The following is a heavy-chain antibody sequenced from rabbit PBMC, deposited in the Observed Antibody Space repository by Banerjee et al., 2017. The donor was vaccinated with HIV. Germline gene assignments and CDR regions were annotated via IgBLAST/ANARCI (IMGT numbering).Heavy chain of an antibody. V-gene: IGHV1S40*01. J-gene: IGHJ4*01. D-gene: IGHD1-1*01. CDR2: IYGGSSGTA. Sequence: QSVEESGGDLVKPEGSLTLTCTASGFSFSSSYYMCWVRQAPGKGLEWIACIYGGSSGTAYYASWAKGRFTISKTSSTTVTLQMTSLTVADTATYFCVRSYASRSGYYYGYYFNLWGQGTLVTVS. CDR3: VRSYASRSGYYYGYYFNL. CDR1: GFSFSSSYY.